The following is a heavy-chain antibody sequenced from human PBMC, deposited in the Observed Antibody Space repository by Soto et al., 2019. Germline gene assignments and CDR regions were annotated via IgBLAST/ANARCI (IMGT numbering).Heavy chain of an antibody. V-gene: IGHV3-30*18. CDR1: GFTFSSYG. CDR3: AKGGPQSQLLLTWFDP. CDR2: ISYDGSNK. J-gene: IGHJ5*02. D-gene: IGHD2-2*01. Sequence: QVQLVESGGGVVQPGRSLRLSCAASGFTFSSYGMHWVRQAPGKGLEWVAVISYDGSNKYYADSVKGRFTISRDNSKNPLYLQMNSLRAEDTAVYYCAKGGPQSQLLLTWFDPWGQGTLVTVSS.